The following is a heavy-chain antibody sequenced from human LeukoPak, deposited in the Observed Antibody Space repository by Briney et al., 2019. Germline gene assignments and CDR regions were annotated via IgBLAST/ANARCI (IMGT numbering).Heavy chain of an antibody. CDR2: ISYDGSNK. Sequence: GGSLRLSCAASGFTFSSYGMHWVRQAPGKGLEWVAVISYDGSNKYYADSVKGRFTISRDNSKNTLYLQMNSLRAEDTAVYYCARARYSSAIYYYYGMDVWGQGTTVTVSS. V-gene: IGHV3-30*03. CDR1: GFTFSSYG. J-gene: IGHJ6*02. CDR3: ARARYSSAIYYYYGMDV. D-gene: IGHD6-25*01.